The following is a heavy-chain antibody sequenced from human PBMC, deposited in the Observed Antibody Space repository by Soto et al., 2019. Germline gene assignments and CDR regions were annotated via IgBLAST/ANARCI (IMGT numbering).Heavy chain of an antibody. CDR2: INPNSGGT. D-gene: IGHD3-22*01. J-gene: IGHJ4*02. Sequence: SVKVSCKASGYTFTGYYIHWVRQAPGQGLESMGWINPNSGGTNYAQKFQGRVTMTRDTSISTAYMELSRLRSDDTAVYYCARESDDSGYWGQGTLVTVSS. V-gene: IGHV1-2*02. CDR1: GYTFTGYY. CDR3: ARESDDSGY.